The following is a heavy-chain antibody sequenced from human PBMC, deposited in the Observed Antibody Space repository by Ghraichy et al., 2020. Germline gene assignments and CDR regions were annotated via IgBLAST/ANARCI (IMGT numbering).Heavy chain of an antibody. V-gene: IGHV3-33*01. D-gene: IGHD6-19*01. Sequence: LSLTCAASGFTFSSYGMHWVRQAPGKGLEWVAVNKYYADSVKGRFTISRDNSKNTLYLQMNSLRAEDTAVYYCARDEAGYSSGSYNYWGQGTLVTVSS. CDR1: GFTFSSYG. J-gene: IGHJ4*02. CDR2: NK. CDR3: ARDEAGYSSGSYNY.